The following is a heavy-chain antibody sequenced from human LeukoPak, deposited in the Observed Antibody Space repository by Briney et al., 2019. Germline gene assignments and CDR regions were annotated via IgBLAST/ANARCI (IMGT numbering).Heavy chain of an antibody. CDR3: ARDRELGY. CDR2: SYHRGST. V-gene: IGHV4-59*01. J-gene: IGHJ4*02. CDR1: GVSISNYY. Sequence: SDTLSPTCTFSGVSISNYYLCFIHPSPWKGPEWIGWSYHRGSTSYNPSLKSRVAISVDTSKNQFSLKLSSVTAADTAVYYCARDRELGYWGQGTLVIVSS.